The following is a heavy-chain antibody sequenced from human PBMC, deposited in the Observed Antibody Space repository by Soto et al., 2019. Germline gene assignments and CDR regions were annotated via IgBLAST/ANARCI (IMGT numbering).Heavy chain of an antibody. D-gene: IGHD2-2*01. Sequence: ESGGGVVQPGRSLRLSCAASGFTFSSYGMHWVRQAPGKGLEWVAVIWYDGSNKYYADSVKGRFTISRDNSKNTLYLQMNSLRAEDTAVYYCARDRGYCSSTSCYAPWFDPWGQGTLVTVSS. CDR2: IWYDGSNK. J-gene: IGHJ5*02. CDR1: GFTFSSYG. CDR3: ARDRGYCSSTSCYAPWFDP. V-gene: IGHV3-33*01.